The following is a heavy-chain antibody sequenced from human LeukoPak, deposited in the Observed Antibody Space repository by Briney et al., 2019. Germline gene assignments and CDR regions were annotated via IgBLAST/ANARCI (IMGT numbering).Heavy chain of an antibody. CDR1: GGSIISYY. D-gene: IGHD6-19*01. Sequence: KPSETLSLTCTVSGGSIISYYWNWIRQPPGKGLEWIGYIYYTGSTNYNPSLKSRVTISKDTPKNQSSLTLSSVTAADTAVYYCARGISSGWYGGWFDPWGQGTLVTVSS. CDR3: ARGISSGWYGGWFDP. J-gene: IGHJ5*02. V-gene: IGHV4-59*01. CDR2: IYYTGST.